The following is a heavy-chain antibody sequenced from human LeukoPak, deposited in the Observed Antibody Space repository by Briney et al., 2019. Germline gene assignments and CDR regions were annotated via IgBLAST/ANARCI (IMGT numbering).Heavy chain of an antibody. J-gene: IGHJ4*02. Sequence: ASVKVSCKASGYTFTDYYMHWVRQAPGQGLEWMGWINPNSGGTNYAQKFQGRVTMTRDTSISTAYMELSSLRSEDTAVYYCATARSPTIFGVVIIGGTYYFDYWGQGTLVTVSS. D-gene: IGHD3-3*01. CDR3: ATARSPTIFGVVIIGGTYYFDY. V-gene: IGHV1-2*02. CDR1: GYTFTDYY. CDR2: INPNSGGT.